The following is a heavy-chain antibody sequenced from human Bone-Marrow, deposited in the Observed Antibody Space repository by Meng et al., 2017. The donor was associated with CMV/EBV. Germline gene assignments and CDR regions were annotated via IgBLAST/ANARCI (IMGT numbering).Heavy chain of an antibody. CDR2: TYYRSKWYN. CDR3: ARDYAPALLRPRRFDP. J-gene: IGHJ5*02. D-gene: IGHD3-3*01. Sequence: SETLSLTCAISGDSVSSNSAAWNWIRQSPSRGLEWLGRTYYRSKWYNDYAISVKSRITINPDTSKNQFSLQLNSVTPEDTAVYYCARDYAPALLRPRRFDPWGQGTLVTVSS. CDR1: GDSVSSNSAA. V-gene: IGHV6-1*01.